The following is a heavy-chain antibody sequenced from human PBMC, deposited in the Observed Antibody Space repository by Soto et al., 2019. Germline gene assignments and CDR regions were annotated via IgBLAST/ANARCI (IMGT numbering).Heavy chain of an antibody. CDR2: INPNSGGT. Sequence: ASVKVSCKASGYTFTGYYMHWVRQAPGQGLEWMGWINPNSGGTNYAQKFQGRVTMTRDTSISTAYMELSRLRSDDTAVYYCARDERIAAARNYYYYGMDVWGQGTTVTVSS. CDR1: GYTFTGYY. V-gene: IGHV1-2*02. CDR3: ARDERIAAARNYYYYGMDV. J-gene: IGHJ6*02. D-gene: IGHD6-13*01.